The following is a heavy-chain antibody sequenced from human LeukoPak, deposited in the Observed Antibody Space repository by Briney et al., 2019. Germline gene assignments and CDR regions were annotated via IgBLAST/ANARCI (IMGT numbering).Heavy chain of an antibody. J-gene: IGHJ4*02. CDR3: ARAPGWFGELLLDY. CDR1: GGSISSGSYY. V-gene: IGHV4-61*02. D-gene: IGHD3-10*01. Sequence: SETLSLTCAVSGGSISSGSYYWSWIRQPAGKGLEWIGRIYTSGSTNYNPSLKSRVTISVDTSKNQFSLKLSSVTAADTAVYYCARAPGWFGELLLDYWGQGTLVTVSS. CDR2: IYTSGST.